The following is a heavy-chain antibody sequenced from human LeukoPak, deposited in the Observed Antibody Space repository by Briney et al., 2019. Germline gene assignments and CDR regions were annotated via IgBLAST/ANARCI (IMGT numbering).Heavy chain of an antibody. CDR3: ARNGYLDDY. Sequence: PGGSLRLSCAASGFTFSSYEMNWVRQAPGKWLEWVSYISSSGSTIYYADSVKGRFTISRDNAKNSLYLQMNSLRAEDTAVYYCARNGYLDDYWGQGTLVTVSS. V-gene: IGHV3-48*03. J-gene: IGHJ4*02. CDR2: ISSSGSTI. CDR1: GFTFSSYE. D-gene: IGHD6-13*01.